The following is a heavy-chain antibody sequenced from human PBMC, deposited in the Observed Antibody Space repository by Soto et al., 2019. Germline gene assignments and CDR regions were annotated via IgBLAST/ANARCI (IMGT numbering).Heavy chain of an antibody. D-gene: IGHD5-18*01. Sequence: QVPLQESGPGLVKPSQTLSLTCTVSGGSIGSEGYYWSWFRQLPGKGLEWIGDIYYSGTTYHNPSLRSRLTISGDASKNQFSLKLSSVTAADTALYYCARRRGYSYGPYYLDYWGQGTLVTVSS. CDR2: IYYSGTT. CDR1: GGSIGSEGYY. V-gene: IGHV4-31*03. J-gene: IGHJ4*02. CDR3: ARRRGYSYGPYYLDY.